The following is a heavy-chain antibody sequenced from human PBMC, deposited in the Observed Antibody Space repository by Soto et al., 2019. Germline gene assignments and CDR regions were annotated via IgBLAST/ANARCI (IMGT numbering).Heavy chain of an antibody. D-gene: IGHD2-15*01. Sequence: SETLSLTCTVSGGSISSGGYYWSWIRQHPGKGLEWIGYIYYSGSTYYNPSLKSRVTISVDTSKNQFSLKLSSVTAADTAVYYCARVPLVGYYMDVWGKGTTVTVSS. CDR3: ARVPLVGYYMDV. CDR1: GGSISSGGYY. CDR2: IYYSGST. V-gene: IGHV4-31*03. J-gene: IGHJ6*03.